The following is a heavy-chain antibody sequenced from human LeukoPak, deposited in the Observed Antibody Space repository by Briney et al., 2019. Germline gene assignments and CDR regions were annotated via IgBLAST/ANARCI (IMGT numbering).Heavy chain of an antibody. V-gene: IGHV4-39*07. J-gene: IGHJ4*02. Sequence: PSETLSLTCTVYGGSISSTGYYWGWIRQPPGKGLEWLGNIYYTGSTYYNPSLKSRVTISVDTSKNQFSLKLSSVTAADTAVYYCARVDISAHYFDYWGQGTLVTVSS. D-gene: IGHD2-2*03. CDR1: GGSISSTGYY. CDR2: IYYTGST. CDR3: ARVDISAHYFDY.